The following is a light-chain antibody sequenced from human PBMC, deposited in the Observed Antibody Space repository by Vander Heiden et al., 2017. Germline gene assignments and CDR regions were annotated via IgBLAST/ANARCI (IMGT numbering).Light chain of an antibody. V-gene: IGKV1-16*01. Sequence: DIQMTQSPSSLSASVGDRVTITCRASHGISNSLAWFPQKPGKAPKSLMNAASSLQSGVPSRFSGSGSETDFTLTISSLQPEDFATYYCQQYKSYPLTFGGGTKVEIK. CDR3: QQYKSYPLT. J-gene: IGKJ4*01. CDR2: AAS. CDR1: HGISNS.